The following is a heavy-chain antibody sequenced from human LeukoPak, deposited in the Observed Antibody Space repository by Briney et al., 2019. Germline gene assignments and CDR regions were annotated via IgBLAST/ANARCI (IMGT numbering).Heavy chain of an antibody. CDR1: GFTFSSYG. CDR2: IRYDGSNK. Sequence: GGPLRLSCAASGFTFSSYGLHWVRQAPGKGLEWVAFIRYDGSNKYFADSVKGRFTIPRDNSENTLYLQMNSLRAEDTAVYYCAKGLGYYDSSGYYFRGDFDYWGQGTLVTVSS. D-gene: IGHD3-22*01. V-gene: IGHV3-30*02. CDR3: AKGLGYYDSSGYYFRGDFDY. J-gene: IGHJ4*02.